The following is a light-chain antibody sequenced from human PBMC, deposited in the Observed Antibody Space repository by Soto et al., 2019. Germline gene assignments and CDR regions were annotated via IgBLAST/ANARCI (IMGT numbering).Light chain of an antibody. CDR3: IQYNSYSRT. V-gene: IGKV1-5*01. J-gene: IGKJ1*01. Sequence: DIQMTQSPSSLSASVGDRVNITCRASQSISGYLNWYQQKEGRAPNLLIYAAATLQSGVPSRFSGSGSGTEFTLTISSLQADDFATYYCIQYNSYSRTFGQGTKVDIK. CDR1: QSISGY. CDR2: AAA.